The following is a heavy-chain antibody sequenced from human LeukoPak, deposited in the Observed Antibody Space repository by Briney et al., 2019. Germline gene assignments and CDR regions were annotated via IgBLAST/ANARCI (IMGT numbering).Heavy chain of an antibody. V-gene: IGHV3-21*01. CDR2: ISSSSSYI. CDR1: GFTFSSYR. D-gene: IGHD2-15*01. J-gene: IGHJ4*02. CDR3: AGYCSDGSCPDY. Sequence: GGSLRLSCAASGFTFSSYRMNWVRQAPGKGLEWVSSISSSSSYIYYADSVKGRFTISRDNAKNSLYLQMNSLRAEDTAVYYCAGYCSDGSCPDYWGRGTLVTVSS.